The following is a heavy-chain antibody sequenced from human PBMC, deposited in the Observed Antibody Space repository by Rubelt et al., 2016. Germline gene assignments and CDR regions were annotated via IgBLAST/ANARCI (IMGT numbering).Heavy chain of an antibody. Sequence: QLQLQESGPGLVKPSETLSLTCTVSGGSISSSSYYWGWIRQPPGKGLEWIGTIYYSGNTYYNPSLKIRVTISVDTSKNQFSLKLSSVTAADTAVYYCARSGATVVTPDYWGQGTLVTVSS. J-gene: IGHJ4*02. D-gene: IGHD4-23*01. V-gene: IGHV4-39*07. CDR3: ARSGATVVTPDY. CDR1: GGSISSSSYY. CDR2: IYYSGNT.